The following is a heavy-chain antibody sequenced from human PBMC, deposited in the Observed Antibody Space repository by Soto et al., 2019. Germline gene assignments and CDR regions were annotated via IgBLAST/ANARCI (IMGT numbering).Heavy chain of an antibody. V-gene: IGHV4-39*01. D-gene: IGHD2-2*01. Sequence: QLQLQESGPGLVKPSETLSLTCTVSGGSISSSSYYWGWIRQPPGKGLEWIGSIYYSGSTYYNPSLKSRVNISVDTSKNQFSLKLSSVTAADTAVYYCARRGYCSSTSCYGEWFDPWGQGTLVTVSS. CDR1: GGSISSSSYY. CDR3: ARRGYCSSTSCYGEWFDP. CDR2: IYYSGST. J-gene: IGHJ5*02.